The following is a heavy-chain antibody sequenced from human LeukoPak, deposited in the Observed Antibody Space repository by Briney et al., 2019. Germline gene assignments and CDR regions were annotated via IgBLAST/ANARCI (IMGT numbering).Heavy chain of an antibody. CDR1: GFTFSSYE. CDR3: ARDQGYDILTGSRGYYGMDV. J-gene: IGHJ6*02. Sequence: GGSLRLSCAASGFTFSSYEMNWVRQAPGKGLEWVSYISSSGSTIYYADSVKGRFTISRDNAKNSLYLQMNSLRAEDTAVYYCARDQGYDILTGSRGYYGMDVWGQGTTVIVSS. V-gene: IGHV3-48*03. CDR2: ISSSGSTI. D-gene: IGHD3-9*01.